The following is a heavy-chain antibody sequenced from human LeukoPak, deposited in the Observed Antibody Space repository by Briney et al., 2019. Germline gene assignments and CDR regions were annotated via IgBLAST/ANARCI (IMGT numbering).Heavy chain of an antibody. CDR2: IYTSGST. CDR3: ARNYYDSSVDYYGMDV. CDR1: GGSISSGSYY. V-gene: IGHV4-61*02. D-gene: IGHD3-22*01. J-gene: IGHJ6*02. Sequence: SETLSLTCTVSGGSISSGSYYWSWIRQPAGKGLEWIGRIYTSGSTNYNPSLKSRVTISVDTSKNQFSLKLSSVTAADTAVYYCARNYYDSSVDYYGMDVWGQGTTVTVP.